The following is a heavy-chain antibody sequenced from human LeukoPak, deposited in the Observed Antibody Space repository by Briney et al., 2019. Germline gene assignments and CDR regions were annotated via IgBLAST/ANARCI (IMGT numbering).Heavy chain of an antibody. J-gene: IGHJ3*02. V-gene: IGHV3-53*01. CDR3: ARDMSPWETRDPDAFDI. CDR2: IYSGGST. CDR1: GISVSSNY. Sequence: GGSLRLSCAASGISVSSNYMNWVRQAPGKGLEWVSVIYSGGSTYYADSVKGRFTISRDNSKNTLYLHMNSLRAEDTAVYYCARDMSPWETRDPDAFDIWGQGTMVTVSS. D-gene: IGHD1-14*01.